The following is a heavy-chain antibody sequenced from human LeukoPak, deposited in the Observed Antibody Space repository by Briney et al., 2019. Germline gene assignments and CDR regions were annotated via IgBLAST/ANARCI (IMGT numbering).Heavy chain of an antibody. CDR3: AKDLGYTFGSTYYFDY. D-gene: IGHD5-18*01. Sequence: GGSLRLSCSASGFTFSNYAIHWVRQAPGKGLECVTATSSSGGTTYYADSVKGRFTISRDNSNNTLYLQMNSLRAEDTAVYYCAKDLGYTFGSTYYFDYWGQGTLVTVSS. CDR2: TSSSGGTT. V-gene: IGHV3-64*04. J-gene: IGHJ4*02. CDR1: GFTFSNYA.